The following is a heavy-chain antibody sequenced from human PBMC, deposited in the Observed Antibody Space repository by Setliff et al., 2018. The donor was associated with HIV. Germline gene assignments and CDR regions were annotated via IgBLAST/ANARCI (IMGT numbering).Heavy chain of an antibody. V-gene: IGHV4-39*07. CDR2: IYHSGST. D-gene: IGHD3-10*01. CDR1: GGSISDNKYY. Sequence: PSETLSLTCSVSGGSISDNKYYWSWIRQPPGKGLEWTGSIYHSGSTNYNPSLKSRVTISVDTSKNQFYLKLSSVTAADTAVYYCARYMVRGVTEWGYWGQGTLVTVSS. CDR3: ARYMVRGVTEWGY. J-gene: IGHJ4*02.